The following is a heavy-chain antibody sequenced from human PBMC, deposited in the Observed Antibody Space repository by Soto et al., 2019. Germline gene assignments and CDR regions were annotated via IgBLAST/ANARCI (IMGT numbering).Heavy chain of an antibody. D-gene: IGHD3-22*01. CDR3: TPTYYYDSSYDY. Sequence: GGSLRLSCAASGFTFSNAWMNWVRQAPGKGLEWVGRIKSKTDGGTTDYAAPVKGRFTISRDDSKNTLYLQMNSLKTEDTAVYYCTPTYYYDSSYDYWGQGTLVTVSS. CDR1: GFTFSNAW. CDR2: IKSKTDGGTT. V-gene: IGHV3-15*07. J-gene: IGHJ4*02.